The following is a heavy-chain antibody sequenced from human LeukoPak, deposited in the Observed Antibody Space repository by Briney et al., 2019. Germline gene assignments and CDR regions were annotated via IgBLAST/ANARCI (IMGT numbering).Heavy chain of an antibody. CDR1: VFTFSSYG. D-gene: IGHD6-25*01. V-gene: IGHV3-30*03. Sequence: GGSLRLSCAASVFTFSSYGMHWVRQVPGKGLEWVAVISYDGSNKYYADSVKGRFTISRDNSKNTLYLQMNSLRAEDTAMYYCAREPAAAGKNWFDPWGQGTLVTVSS. CDR3: AREPAAAGKNWFDP. J-gene: IGHJ5*02. CDR2: ISYDGSNK.